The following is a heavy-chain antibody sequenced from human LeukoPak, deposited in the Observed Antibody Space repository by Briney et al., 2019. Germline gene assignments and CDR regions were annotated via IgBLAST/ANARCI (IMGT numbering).Heavy chain of an antibody. V-gene: IGHV1-18*04. Sequence: ASVKVSCKASGYSFNMYGISWLRKAPGQGLEWTGWIRSDNGNADYAQKFQGRVSMTTDPSTSTVYMELKSLRSDDTAVYYCARRSKLVSSATWRWFDPWGQGTQVTVSS. J-gene: IGHJ5*02. CDR2: IRSDNGNA. CDR1: GYSFNMYG. D-gene: IGHD6-19*01. CDR3: ARRSKLVSSATWRWFDP.